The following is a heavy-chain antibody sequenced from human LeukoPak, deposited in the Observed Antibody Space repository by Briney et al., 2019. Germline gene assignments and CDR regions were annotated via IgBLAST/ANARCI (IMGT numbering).Heavy chain of an antibody. Sequence: GGSLRLSCAASGFTSRDYYMTWIRQAPGKGLEWVSYISSSGTTIYYADSVKCRFTISRDNAKNSLYLQMNSLRAEDTAVYYCARVAQLWFGNDYWGQGTLVTVSS. CDR1: GFTSRDYY. CDR2: ISSSGTTI. D-gene: IGHD5-18*01. V-gene: IGHV3-11*04. J-gene: IGHJ4*02. CDR3: ARVAQLWFGNDY.